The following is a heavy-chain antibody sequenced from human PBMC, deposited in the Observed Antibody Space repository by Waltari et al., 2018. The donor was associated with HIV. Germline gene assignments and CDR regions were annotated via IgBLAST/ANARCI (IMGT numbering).Heavy chain of an antibody. V-gene: IGHV3-30*02. D-gene: IGHD3-16*02. Sequence: QVQLVESGGGVVQHGGSLRLYCAASGFPFRSYGMHWVRQAPGKGREWVAFIGYDGSNNYCASSVRVRFTISRDNSKNTLFLQMNSLRAEDTAVYYCARKHGELSLSRGLFDYWGQGTLVTVSS. CDR2: IGYDGSNN. J-gene: IGHJ4*02. CDR1: GFPFRSYG. CDR3: ARKHGELSLSRGLFDY.